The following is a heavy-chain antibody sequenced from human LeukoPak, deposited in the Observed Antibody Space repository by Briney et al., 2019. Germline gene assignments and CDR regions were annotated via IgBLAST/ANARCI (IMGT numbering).Heavy chain of an antibody. CDR1: GGSTSSYY. J-gene: IGHJ4*02. V-gene: IGHV4-59*08. Sequence: SETLSLTCTVSGGSTSSYYWSWIRQPPGKGLEWIGYIYYSGSTNYNPSLKSRVTISVDTSKNQFSLKLSSVTAADTAVYYCASSLNSGYDGTFDYWGQGTLVTVSS. CDR3: ASSLNSGYDGTFDY. D-gene: IGHD5-12*01. CDR2: IYYSGST.